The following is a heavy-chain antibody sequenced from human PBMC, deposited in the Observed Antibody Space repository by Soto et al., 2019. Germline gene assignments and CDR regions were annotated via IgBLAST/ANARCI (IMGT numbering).Heavy chain of an antibody. CDR1: GFTFSSYD. Sequence: GGSLRLSCAASGFTFSSYDMHWVRQATGKGLEWVSAIGTAGDTYYPGSVKGRFTISRENAKNSLYLQMNSLRAEDTAVYYCASGVGDIAAAWYDYWGQGTLVTVSS. V-gene: IGHV3-13*01. D-gene: IGHD6-13*01. CDR3: ASGVGDIAAAWYDY. J-gene: IGHJ4*02. CDR2: IGTAGDT.